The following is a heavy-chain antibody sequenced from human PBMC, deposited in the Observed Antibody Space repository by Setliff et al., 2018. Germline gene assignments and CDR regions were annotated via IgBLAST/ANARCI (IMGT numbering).Heavy chain of an antibody. CDR1: GGSFSDYY. CDR3: RFWSSYYKNDY. D-gene: IGHD3-3*01. Sequence: SETLSLTCTVYGGSFSDYYWGWIRQSPGKRPEWIAEINQSGNTNYNPYLNSRVSVSVDTPTNQFSLKVFSVAAADTAVYYCRFWSSYYKNDYWAQGTLVTVSS. V-gene: IGHV4-34*01. J-gene: IGHJ4*02. CDR2: INQSGNT.